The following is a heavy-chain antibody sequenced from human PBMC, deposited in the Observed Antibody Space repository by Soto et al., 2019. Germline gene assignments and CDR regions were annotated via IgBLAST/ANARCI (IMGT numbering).Heavy chain of an antibody. Sequence: SETLSLTCTVSGASISGFYWSWIRKSAGKGLEWIGRIYATGTTDYNPSLKSRVMMSVDTSKKQFSLKLRSVTAADTAVYYCVRDGTKTLRDWFDPWGQGIWVTVSS. V-gene: IGHV4-4*07. CDR1: GASISGFY. J-gene: IGHJ5*02. CDR3: VRDGTKTLRDWFDP. D-gene: IGHD1-1*01. CDR2: IYATGTT.